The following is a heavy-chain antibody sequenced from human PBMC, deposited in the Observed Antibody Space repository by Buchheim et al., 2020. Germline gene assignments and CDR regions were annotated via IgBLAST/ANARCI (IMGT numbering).Heavy chain of an antibody. CDR1: GYTFTSYG. Sequence: QVQLVQSGAEVKKPGASVKGSCKASGYTFTSYGISWVRQAPGQGLEWMGWISAYNGNTNYAQKLQGRVTMTTDTSTSTAYMELRSLRSDDTAVYYCERAGYYDISGYSTEDWYFDLWGRGTL. CDR3: ERAGYYDISGYSTEDWYFDL. V-gene: IGHV1-18*01. J-gene: IGHJ2*01. CDR2: ISAYNGNT. D-gene: IGHD3-22*01.